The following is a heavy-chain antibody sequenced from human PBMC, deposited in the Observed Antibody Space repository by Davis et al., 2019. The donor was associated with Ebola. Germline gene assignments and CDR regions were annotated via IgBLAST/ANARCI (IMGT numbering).Heavy chain of an antibody. Sequence: GESLKISCAASAFTFSTYGMHWVRQAPGKGLEWVAGIRNSGTTTHYADSVKGRFTISRDNSKNTLFLQMNSLRAEDTALYYCAKGSHIAVAGTDNWFDPWGQGTLVTVSS. J-gene: IGHJ5*02. CDR2: IRNSGTTT. D-gene: IGHD6-19*01. V-gene: IGHV3-NL1*01. CDR1: AFTFSTYG. CDR3: AKGSHIAVAGTDNWFDP.